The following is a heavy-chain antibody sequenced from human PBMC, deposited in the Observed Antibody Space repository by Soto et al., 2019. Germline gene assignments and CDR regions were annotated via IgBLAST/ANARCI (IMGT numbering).Heavy chain of an antibody. CDR3: AKFPPIVVVPAALPRGYYGMDA. CDR1: GFTFSSYA. J-gene: IGHJ6*02. CDR2: ISGSGGST. D-gene: IGHD2-2*01. V-gene: IGHV3-23*01. Sequence: PGGSLRLSCAASGFTFSSYAMSWVRQAPGKGLEWVSAISGSGGSTYYADSVKGRFTIARDNSKNTLYLQMNSLRAEDTAVYYCAKFPPIVVVPAALPRGYYGMDAWGQGTTVTSP.